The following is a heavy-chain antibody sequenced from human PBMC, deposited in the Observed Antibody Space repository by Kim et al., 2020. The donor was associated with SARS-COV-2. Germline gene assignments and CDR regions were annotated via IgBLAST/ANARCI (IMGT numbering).Heavy chain of an antibody. CDR2: ISGNGGST. J-gene: IGHJ6*02. CDR1: GFPFSRYA. D-gene: IGHD5-12*01. V-gene: IGHV3-23*01. CDR3: AKDRVVATIGMGHYYGMDV. Sequence: GGSLRLSCAASGFPFSRYAMSWVRQAPGKGLECVSAISGNGGSTYYSDSVKGRFTISRDNSKNTVFLQMNSLRAEDTAVYYCAKDRVVATIGMGHYYGMDVWGQGTTVTVSS.